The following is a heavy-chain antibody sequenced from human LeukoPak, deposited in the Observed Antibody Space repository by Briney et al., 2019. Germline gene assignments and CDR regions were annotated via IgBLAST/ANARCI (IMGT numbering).Heavy chain of an antibody. CDR3: ARGRATIHYFDY. J-gene: IGHJ4*02. D-gene: IGHD5-24*01. Sequence: PSETLSLTCAVYGGSFSGYYWSWLRQPPGKGLEWIGRIYTSGSTNYNPSLKSRVTISVDTSKNQFSLKLSSVTAADTAVYYCARGRATIHYFDYWGQGTLVTVSS. CDR1: GGSFSGYY. CDR2: IYTSGST. V-gene: IGHV4-4*08.